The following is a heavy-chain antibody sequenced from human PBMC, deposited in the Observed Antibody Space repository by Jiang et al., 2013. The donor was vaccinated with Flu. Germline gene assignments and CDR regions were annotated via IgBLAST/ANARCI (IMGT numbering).Heavy chain of an antibody. Sequence: LLKPSETLSLTCTVSGGSISSSSYYWGWIRQPPGKGLEWIGSIYYSGSTYYNPSLKSRVTISVDTSKNQFSLKLSSVTAADTAVYYCARASGYYYDSSGYGIPPSNPKHYYYYGMDVWGQGTTVTVSS. CDR3: ARASGYYYDSSGYGIPPSNPKHYYYYGMDV. CDR2: IYYSGST. D-gene: IGHD3-22*01. V-gene: IGHV4-39*01. J-gene: IGHJ6*02. CDR1: GGSISSSSYY.